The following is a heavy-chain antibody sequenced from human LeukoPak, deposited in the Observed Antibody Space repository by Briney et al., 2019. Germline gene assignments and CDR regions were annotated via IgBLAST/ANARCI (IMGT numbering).Heavy chain of an antibody. CDR1: VYTFTTYG. D-gene: IGHD2-21*02. CDR2: INTHNDNT. V-gene: IGHV1-18*01. CDR3: ARKGCIGDCYRFDP. Sequence: ASVTVSCKSSVYTFTTYGISWVRQAPGQGPEWMGWINTHNDNTNYAQKFQGRVTMTTDTSTSTAYMELSSLRSDDTAVYYCARKGCIGDCYRFDPWGQGTLVTVSS. J-gene: IGHJ5*02.